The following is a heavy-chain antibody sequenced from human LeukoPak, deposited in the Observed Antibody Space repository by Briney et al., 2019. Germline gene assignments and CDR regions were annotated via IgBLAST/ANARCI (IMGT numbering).Heavy chain of an antibody. J-gene: IGHJ3*02. V-gene: IGHV6-1*01. Sequence: SQTLSLTCAISGDSVSSNSAAWNWIRQSPSRGLEWLGRTYYRSKWYNDYAVSVKSRITINPDTSKNQFSLQLNSVTPEDTAVYYCADSQWLVGELAFDIWGQGAMVTVSS. CDR2: TYYRSKWYN. CDR1: GDSVSSNSAA. CDR3: ADSQWLVGELAFDI. D-gene: IGHD6-19*01.